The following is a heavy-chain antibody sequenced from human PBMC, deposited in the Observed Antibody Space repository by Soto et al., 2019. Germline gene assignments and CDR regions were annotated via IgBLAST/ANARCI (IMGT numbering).Heavy chain of an antibody. Sequence: GGSLRLSCAASGFTFNNYGMHWVRQAPGKGLEWVAVIWYDGSKKYYADSVKGRFTISRDNSKNTLYLQMNSLRAEDTAAYYCARGRRLAVAGIQFDYWGQGTLVTVSS. CDR1: GFTFNNYG. CDR2: IWYDGSKK. J-gene: IGHJ4*02. D-gene: IGHD6-19*01. CDR3: ARGRRLAVAGIQFDY. V-gene: IGHV3-33*01.